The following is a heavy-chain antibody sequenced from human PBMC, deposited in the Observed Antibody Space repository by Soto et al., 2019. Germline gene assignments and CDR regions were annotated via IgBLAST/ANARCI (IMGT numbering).Heavy chain of an antibody. CDR1: GFSLSTSGVG. J-gene: IGHJ4*02. Sequence: SGPTLVNPTHTLTLTCTFSGFSLSTSGVGVGLIRQPPGKALEWLALIYWNDDKRYSPSLKSRLTITKDTSKNQVVLTMTNMDPVDTATYYCAHRGDIAVAGPNYFDYWGQGTLVTVAS. V-gene: IGHV2-5*01. CDR3: AHRGDIAVAGPNYFDY. CDR2: IYWNDDK. D-gene: IGHD6-19*01.